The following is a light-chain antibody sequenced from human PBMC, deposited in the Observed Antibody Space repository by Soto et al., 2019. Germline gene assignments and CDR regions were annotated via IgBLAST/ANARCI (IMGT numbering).Light chain of an antibody. J-gene: IGLJ1*01. CDR2: EVT. Sequence: QSALTQPPSASGSPGQSVTISCTGTSSDVGGYDYVSWYQKHPDKAPKLIIFEVTKRPSGVPDRFSGSKFGNTASLTVSGLQPEDEAEYYCFSYAGRNNLDVFGAGTKVTVL. V-gene: IGLV2-8*01. CDR1: SSDVGGYDY. CDR3: FSYAGRNNLDV.